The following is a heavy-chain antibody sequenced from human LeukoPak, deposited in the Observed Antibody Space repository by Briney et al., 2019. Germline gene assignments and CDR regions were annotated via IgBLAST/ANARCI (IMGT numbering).Heavy chain of an antibody. V-gene: IGHV3-23*01. J-gene: IGHJ6*03. CDR3: AKGIVATINLYYYYMDV. CDR1: GFTFSSYA. D-gene: IGHD5-12*01. Sequence: GGSLRLSCAASGFTFSSYAMSWVRQAPGKGLEWVSAISGSGGSTYYADSVKGRFTISRDNSKNTLYLQMNSLRAEDTAVYYCAKGIVATINLYYYYMDVWGKGTTVTVSS. CDR2: ISGSGGST.